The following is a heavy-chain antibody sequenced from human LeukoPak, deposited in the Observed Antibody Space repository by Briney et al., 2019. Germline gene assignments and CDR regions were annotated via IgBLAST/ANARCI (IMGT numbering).Heavy chain of an antibody. CDR1: GGSISSDSYY. D-gene: IGHD3-22*01. CDR3: GRDAGFYYNSRVYSYNYYYRAV. J-gene: IGHJ6*03. V-gene: IGHV4-61*02. CDR2: IYTSGST. Sequence: PSETLSLTCTVSGGSISSDSYYWSWIRQPAGKGLEWIGRIYTSGSTNYNPSLKSRVTISVDTSKNQFSLKLSSVTAADTAVYFCGRDAGFYYNSRVYSYNYYYRAVGGKGP.